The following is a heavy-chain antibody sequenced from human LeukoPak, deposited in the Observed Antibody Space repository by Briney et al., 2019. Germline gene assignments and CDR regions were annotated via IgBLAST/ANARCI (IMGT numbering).Heavy chain of an antibody. D-gene: IGHD6-13*01. Sequence: GESLKISCKGSGYSFTSYWIGWVRQMPGKGLEWTGIIYPGDSDTRYSPSFQGQVTISADKSISTAYLQWSSLKASDTAMYYCARLSPGAAGSLFLDYWGQGTLVTVSS. V-gene: IGHV5-51*01. CDR2: IYPGDSDT. CDR1: GYSFTSYW. J-gene: IGHJ4*02. CDR3: ARLSPGAAGSLFLDY.